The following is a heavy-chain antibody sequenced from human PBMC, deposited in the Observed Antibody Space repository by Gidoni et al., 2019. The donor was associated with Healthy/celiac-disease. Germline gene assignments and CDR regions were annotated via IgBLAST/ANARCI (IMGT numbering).Heavy chain of an antibody. CDR3: ARENYGGNSAFDY. CDR2: IYYSGST. Sequence: QVQLQESGPGLVKPSQTLSLTCTVPCRSLSRGGYYWSWIRQHPGKGLEWIGYIYYSGSTYYNPSLKSRVTISVDTSKNQFSLKLSSVTAADTAVYYCARENYGGNSAFDYWGQGTLVTVSS. D-gene: IGHD4-17*01. V-gene: IGHV4-31*03. J-gene: IGHJ4*02. CDR1: CRSLSRGGYY.